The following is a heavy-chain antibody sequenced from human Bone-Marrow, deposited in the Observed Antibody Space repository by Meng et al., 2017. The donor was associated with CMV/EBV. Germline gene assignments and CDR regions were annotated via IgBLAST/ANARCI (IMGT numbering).Heavy chain of an antibody. D-gene: IGHD3-9*01. V-gene: IGHV2-5*01. CDR1: GCSLSTSGLG. J-gene: IGHJ4*03. CDR3: AHRTGGVKNFDWLSPSNYIDY. CDR2: IYWNDDK. Sequence: SCPTLVKPTQTLTLTCTFSGCSLSTSGLGVGWIRQPPGKALEWLALIYWNDDKPYNPSLKSRLTITKDTSKNQVVLTMTNMDPVDTASYSCAHRTGGVKNFDWLSPSNYIDYWGQGTMVTVSS.